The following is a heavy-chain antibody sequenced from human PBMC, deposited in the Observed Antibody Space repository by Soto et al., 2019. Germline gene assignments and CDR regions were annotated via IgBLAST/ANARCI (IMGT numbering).Heavy chain of an antibody. CDR1: GFTLSSYA. Sequence: GGTLRLSCAASGFTLSSYAMNWVRQAPGKGLEWVAVISYDGSNKYYADSVKGRFTISRDNSKNTLYLQMNSLRAEDTAVYYCARVTADYYHSRDAFDIWGQGTMVTVSS. D-gene: IGHD3-22*01. J-gene: IGHJ3*02. CDR3: ARVTADYYHSRDAFDI. V-gene: IGHV3-30-3*01. CDR2: ISYDGSNK.